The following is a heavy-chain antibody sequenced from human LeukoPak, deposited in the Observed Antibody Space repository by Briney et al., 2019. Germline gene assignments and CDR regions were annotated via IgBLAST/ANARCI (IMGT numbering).Heavy chain of an antibody. CDR1: GFTFSNAW. Sequence: GGSLRLSCAASGFTFSNAWMRWVRQAPGKGLEWVGRIKSKTDGGTTDDAAPVKGRFTISRDDSKNTLYLQMNSLKTEDTAVYYCTTDSSGYYYYYYGMDVWGQGTTVTVSS. J-gene: IGHJ6*02. CDR3: TTDSSGYYYYYYGMDV. V-gene: IGHV3-15*01. D-gene: IGHD3-22*01. CDR2: IKSKTDGGTT.